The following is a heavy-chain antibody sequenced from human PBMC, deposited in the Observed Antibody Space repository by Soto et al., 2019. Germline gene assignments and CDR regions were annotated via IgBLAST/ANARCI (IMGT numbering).Heavy chain of an antibody. CDR1: GGSISSSSYY. CDR3: ARSPVGPDYMDV. J-gene: IGHJ6*03. D-gene: IGHD1-26*01. V-gene: IGHV4-39*01. Sequence: QLRLQESGPGLVKPSETLSLTCTVSGGSISSSSYYWGWIRQPPGKGLEWIGSIYYSGITYYNPSLKSRVTISVATSKNQFSLKLSSVTAADTAVYYCARSPVGPDYMDVWGKGTTVTVSS. CDR2: IYYSGIT.